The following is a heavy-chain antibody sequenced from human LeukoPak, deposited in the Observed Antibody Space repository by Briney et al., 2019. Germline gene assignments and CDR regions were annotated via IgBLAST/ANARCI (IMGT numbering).Heavy chain of an antibody. J-gene: IGHJ5*02. V-gene: IGHV3-30-3*01. CDR3: ARGAVAGTNWFDP. CDR2: ISYDGSNK. CDR1: GFTFSSYA. D-gene: IGHD6-19*01. Sequence: GGSLRLSCVASGFTFSSYAMHWVRQAPGKGLEWVAVISYDGSNKYYADSVKGRFTISRDNSKNTLYLQMNSLRAEDTAVYYCARGAVAGTNWFDPWGQGTLVTVSS.